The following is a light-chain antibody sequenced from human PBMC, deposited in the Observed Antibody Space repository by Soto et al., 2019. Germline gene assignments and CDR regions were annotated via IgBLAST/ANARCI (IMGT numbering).Light chain of an antibody. Sequence: EIVLTQSPGTLSLSPGARATFSCRASQSIDSAYLAWYQQKPGQAPRLLIYATSSRATGIPDRFSGSGSGTDFTLTISRLEPEDCAVYFCQQYDTSPRTFGQGTKVVIK. V-gene: IGKV3-20*01. CDR3: QQYDTSPRT. CDR2: ATS. J-gene: IGKJ1*01. CDR1: QSIDSAY.